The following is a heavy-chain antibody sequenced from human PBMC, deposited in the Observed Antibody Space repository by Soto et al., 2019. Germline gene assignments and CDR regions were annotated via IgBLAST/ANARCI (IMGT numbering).Heavy chain of an antibody. CDR3: ARDRRSNSWFDY. CDR1: GGSISSGTYY. CDR2: IYFTGST. V-gene: IGHV4-61*01. Sequence: QVQLQESGPGLVKPSETLSLTCTVSGGSISSGTYYWSWIRQPPGKGLEWLGYIYFTGSTNYNPSLKSRVTISIDTSKNQFSLKLNSVTAADTAVYYCARDRRSNSWFDYWGQGALVTVSS. J-gene: IGHJ5*01. D-gene: IGHD2-15*01.